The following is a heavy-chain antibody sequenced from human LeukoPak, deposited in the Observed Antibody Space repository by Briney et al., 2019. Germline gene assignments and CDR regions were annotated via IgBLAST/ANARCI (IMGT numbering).Heavy chain of an antibody. CDR1: GGSISSSSYY. D-gene: IGHD2-15*01. J-gene: IGHJ4*02. CDR2: ISSSSSTI. V-gene: IGHV3-11*04. Sequence: LSLTCTVSGGSISSSSYYWGWIRQPPGKGLEWVSYISSSSSTIYYADSVKGRFTISRDNAKNSLYLQMNSLRAEDTAVYYCARVHCSGGSCYSVDYWGQGTLVTVSS. CDR3: ARVHCSGGSCYSVDY.